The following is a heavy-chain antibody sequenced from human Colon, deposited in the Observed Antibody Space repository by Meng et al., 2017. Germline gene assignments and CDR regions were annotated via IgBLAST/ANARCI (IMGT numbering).Heavy chain of an antibody. CDR2: IGYDGSHA. V-gene: IGHV3-33*01. CDR3: ARDMLFRYSDFADFDY. CDR1: GFTFSSYG. D-gene: IGHD4-11*01. J-gene: IGHJ4*02. Sequence: QVQLVESGGGVVQPGRVLRLSWSAPGFTFSSYGMHWVRQAPGKGLEWVAVIGYDGSHAYYADSVKGRFTISRDNSKNTLYLQLSNLRAEDTAVYYCARDMLFRYSDFADFDYWGQGTLVTVSS.